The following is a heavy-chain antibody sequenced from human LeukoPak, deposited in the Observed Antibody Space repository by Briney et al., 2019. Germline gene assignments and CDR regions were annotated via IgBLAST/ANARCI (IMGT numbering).Heavy chain of an antibody. CDR2: INYSGST. Sequence: SETLSLTCTVSGGSISSSSYYWGWIRQPPGKGLEWIGSINYSGSTYYNPSLKSRVTISVDTSKNQFSLKLSSVTAADTAVYYCASGKIAARPLDPWSQGTLVTVSS. CDR1: GGSISSSSYY. V-gene: IGHV4-39*01. CDR3: ASGKIAARPLDP. D-gene: IGHD6-6*01. J-gene: IGHJ5*02.